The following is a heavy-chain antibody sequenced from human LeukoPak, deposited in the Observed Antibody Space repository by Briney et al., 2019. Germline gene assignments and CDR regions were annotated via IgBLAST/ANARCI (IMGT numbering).Heavy chain of an antibody. J-gene: IGHJ3*02. CDR1: GFIFSSHG. V-gene: IGHV3-30*02. D-gene: IGHD2-21*01. Sequence: GGSLRLSCAASGFIFSSHGMHWVCQAPGKGLEWVAFIRYDGGNKYYADSVKGRFTISRDNSKNTLYLQMNSLRAEDTAVYYCAKARSYCGGDCSLYAFDIWGQGTMVTVSS. CDR3: AKARSYCGGDCSLYAFDI. CDR2: IRYDGGNK.